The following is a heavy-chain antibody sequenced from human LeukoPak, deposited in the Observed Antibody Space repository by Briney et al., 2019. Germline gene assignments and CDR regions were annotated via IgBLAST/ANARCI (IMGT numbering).Heavy chain of an antibody. J-gene: IGHJ4*02. Sequence: GGSLRLSCAASGFTFSSYGIHWVRQAPGKGLEWVAFIGYDGRNKFYADPVKGRFTMSRDNSKNTVYLQMNSLRPEDTAMFYCAKDLRRGGANSVDSWGQGTLVTVSS. CDR1: GFTFSSYG. CDR2: IGYDGRNK. D-gene: IGHD2-15*01. CDR3: AKDLRRGGANSVDS. V-gene: IGHV3-30*02.